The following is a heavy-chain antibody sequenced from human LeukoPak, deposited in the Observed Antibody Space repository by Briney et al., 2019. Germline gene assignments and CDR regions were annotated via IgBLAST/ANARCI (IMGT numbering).Heavy chain of an antibody. CDR1: GGSFSGYY. D-gene: IGHD5-12*01. CDR3: ARHVDIVATIYFDY. J-gene: IGHJ4*02. V-gene: IGHV4-34*01. Sequence: PSETLSLTCAVYGGSFSGYYWSWIRQPPGKGLEWIGEINHSGSTNYNPSLKSRVTISVDTSKNQFSLKLSSVTAADTAVYYCARHVDIVATIYFDYWGQGTLVTVSS. CDR2: INHSGST.